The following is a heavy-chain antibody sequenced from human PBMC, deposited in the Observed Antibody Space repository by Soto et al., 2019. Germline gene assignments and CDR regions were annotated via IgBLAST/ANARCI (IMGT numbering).Heavy chain of an antibody. Sequence: SETLSLTCTVSGASISRDHWNWIRQPPGKGLEWIGEYSGSTNYNPSLKSRVTISVDTSKNQFSLKLTSVAAADTAIYFCARLQAAVPHYWGQGILVTVSS. CDR2: EYSGST. V-gene: IGHV4-59*08. CDR3: ARLQAAVPHY. CDR1: GASISRDH. J-gene: IGHJ4*02. D-gene: IGHD6-13*01.